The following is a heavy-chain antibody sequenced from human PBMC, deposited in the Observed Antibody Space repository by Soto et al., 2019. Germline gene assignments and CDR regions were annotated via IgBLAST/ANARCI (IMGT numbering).Heavy chain of an antibody. J-gene: IGHJ3*02. CDR3: ARVYYSRSDAFDI. D-gene: IGHD6-13*01. V-gene: IGHV3-74*01. Sequence: EVQLVESGGGLVQPGGSLRLSCAASGFTFSRYWMHWVRQAPGKGLVWVSRINSDGSSTSYADSVTGRFTISRDNAKNKLYLQMNSLRAEDTAVYYFARVYYSRSDAFDIWGQGTMVTVSS. CDR1: GFTFSRYW. CDR2: INSDGSST.